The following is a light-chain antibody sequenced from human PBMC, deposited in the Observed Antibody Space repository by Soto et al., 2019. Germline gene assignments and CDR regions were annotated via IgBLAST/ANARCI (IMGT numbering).Light chain of an antibody. J-gene: IGLJ2*01. CDR3: VLYMGSGISV. V-gene: IGLV8-61*01. CDR1: SGSVSTSYY. Sequence: QAVVTQEPSFSVSPGGTVTLTCGLTSGSVSTSYYPSWYQQTPGQAPRTLIYNTYTRSSGVPDRFSASILGDKADLTITGAQADDEYDYYCVLYMGSGISVFGGGTKVTVL. CDR2: NTY.